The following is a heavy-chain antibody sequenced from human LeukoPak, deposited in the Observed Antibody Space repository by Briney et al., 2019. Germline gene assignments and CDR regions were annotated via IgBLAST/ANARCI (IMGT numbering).Heavy chain of an antibody. V-gene: IGHV4-34*09. CDR2: INHSGST. D-gene: IGHD2-2*01. Sequence: SETLSLTCAVYGGSFSGYYWSWIRQPPGKGLEWIGEINHSGSTNYNPSLKSRVTISVDTSKNQFSLKLSSVTAADTAVYYCARAPVVPAADAFDIWGQGTMVTVSS. CDR3: ARAPVVPAADAFDI. J-gene: IGHJ3*02. CDR1: GGSFSGYY.